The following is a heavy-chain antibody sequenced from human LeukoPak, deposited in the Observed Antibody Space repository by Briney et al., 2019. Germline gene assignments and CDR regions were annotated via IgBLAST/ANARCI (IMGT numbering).Heavy chain of an antibody. CDR1: GGSISSGSYY. Sequence: PSETLSLTCTVSGGSISSGSYYWSWIRQPAGKGLEWIGRIYTSGSTNYNPSLKSRVTISVDTSKNQFSLKLSSVTAADTAVYYCARVSLDIVVVVAAHDYYYYYMDVWGKGTTVTVSS. V-gene: IGHV4-61*02. J-gene: IGHJ6*03. CDR2: IYTSGST. D-gene: IGHD2-15*01. CDR3: ARVSLDIVVVVAAHDYYYYYMDV.